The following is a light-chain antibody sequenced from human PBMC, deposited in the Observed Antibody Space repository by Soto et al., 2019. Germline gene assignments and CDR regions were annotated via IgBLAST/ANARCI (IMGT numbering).Light chain of an antibody. J-gene: IGLJ1*01. V-gene: IGLV1-51*02. CDR3: GAWDSSLTTFV. CDR1: SSNIGKYY. CDR2: END. Sequence: SVLTQPPSVSAAPGQKVTMSCSGSSSNIGKYYVSWHQQLPGTAPKLLIYENDKRPSGIPDRFSGSKSGTSATLGITGLQTGDEADYYCGAWDSSLTTFVFGTGTKVTVL.